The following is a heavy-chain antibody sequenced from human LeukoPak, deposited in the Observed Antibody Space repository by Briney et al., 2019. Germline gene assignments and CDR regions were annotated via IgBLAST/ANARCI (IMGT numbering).Heavy chain of an antibody. J-gene: IGHJ4*02. CDR2: ISSSSSYI. CDR3: AKEGRGYCSSTSCYQPDY. V-gene: IGHV3-21*01. CDR1: GFTVSSNY. D-gene: IGHD2-2*01. Sequence: GGSLRLSCAASGFTVSSNYMSWVRQAPGKGLEWVSSISSSSSYIYYADSVKGRFTISRDNAKNSLYLQMNSLRAEDTAVYYCAKEGRGYCSSTSCYQPDYWGQGTLVTVSS.